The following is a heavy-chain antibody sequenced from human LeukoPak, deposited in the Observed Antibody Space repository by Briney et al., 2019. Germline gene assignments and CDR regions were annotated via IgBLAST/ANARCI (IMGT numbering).Heavy chain of an antibody. CDR3: AREVPTRSVDY. CDR1: GGSISSSSYY. Sequence: SETLSLTCTVSGGSISSSSYYWGWIRQPPGKGLEWIGSINYSGSTYYNPSLKSRVTISVDTSKNQFSLKLSSVTAADTAVYYCAREVPTRSVDYWGQGTLVTVSS. J-gene: IGHJ4*02. V-gene: IGHV4-39*01. CDR2: INYSGST. D-gene: IGHD2-15*01.